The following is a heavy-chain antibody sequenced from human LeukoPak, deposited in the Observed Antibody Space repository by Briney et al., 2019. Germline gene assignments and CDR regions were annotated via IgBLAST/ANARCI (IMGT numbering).Heavy chain of an antibody. J-gene: IGHJ4*02. CDR3: ANYYYGSGSFSD. D-gene: IGHD3-10*01. CDR1: GGSISSGSYY. CDR2: INHSGST. V-gene: IGHV4-39*01. Sequence: SETLSLTCTVSGGSISSGSYYWSWIRQPPGKGLEWIGEINHSGSTNYNPSLKSRVTISVDTSKNQFSLKLSSVTAADTAVYYCANYYYGSGSFSDWGQGTLVTVSS.